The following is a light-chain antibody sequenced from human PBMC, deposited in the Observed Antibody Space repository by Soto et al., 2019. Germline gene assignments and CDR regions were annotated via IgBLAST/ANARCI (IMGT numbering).Light chain of an antibody. V-gene: IGLV2-14*01. CDR1: SNDVGSYDF. Sequence: LTQPASVSGSPGQSITISCTGTSNDVGSYDFVSWYQQQPGKAPKLLIYEVSNRPSGVSHRFSGSKSDNTASLTISGLQSEDEADYYCSSSTTFTTLVFGTGTKVTVL. J-gene: IGLJ1*01. CDR3: SSSTTFTTLV. CDR2: EVS.